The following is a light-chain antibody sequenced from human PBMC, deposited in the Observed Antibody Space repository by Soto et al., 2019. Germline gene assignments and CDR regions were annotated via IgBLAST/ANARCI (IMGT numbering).Light chain of an antibody. CDR1: QDIRHD. CDR2: AAS. V-gene: IGKV1-6*01. CDR3: LQDYGYPRT. J-gene: IGKJ1*01. Sequence: AIQMTQSPSSLSASVGDRVTITCRASQDIRHDLGWYQQRPGKAPKLLIYAASTLQRGVPSRFSGSGSGTDFTLTITSLQPDDFATYYCLQDYGYPRTFGQGTKVEVK.